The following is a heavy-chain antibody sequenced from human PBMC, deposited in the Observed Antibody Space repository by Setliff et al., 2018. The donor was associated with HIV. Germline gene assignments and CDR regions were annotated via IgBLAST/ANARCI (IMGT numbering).Heavy chain of an antibody. V-gene: IGHV4-34*01. Sequence: SETLSLTCAVYNGSFSGYYWSWIRQPPGKGLEWIGEIDHSGATNYNPSLNSRVTMSVDTSKNQFSLKLNSMTAADTAVYYCARGLDYGSGSFSSQRRSHPFPRWGQGTLVTVSS. CDR1: NGSFSGYY. CDR3: ARGLDYGSGSFSSQRRSHPFPR. CDR2: IDHSGAT. J-gene: IGHJ4*02. D-gene: IGHD3-10*01.